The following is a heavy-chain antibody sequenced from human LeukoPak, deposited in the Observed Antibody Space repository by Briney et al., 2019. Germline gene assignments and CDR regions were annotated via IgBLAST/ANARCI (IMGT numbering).Heavy chain of an antibody. CDR2: MNPNSGNT. V-gene: IGHV1-8*01. CDR3: ARGPFYGSGSYYGMPLDY. Sequence: ASVKVSCKASGYTFTSYDINWVRQATGQGLEWMGWMNPNSGNTGYAQKFQGRVTMTRNTSISTAYMELSSLRSEDTAVYYCARGPFYGSGSYYGMPLDYWGQGTLVTVSS. CDR1: GYTFTSYD. D-gene: IGHD3-10*01. J-gene: IGHJ4*02.